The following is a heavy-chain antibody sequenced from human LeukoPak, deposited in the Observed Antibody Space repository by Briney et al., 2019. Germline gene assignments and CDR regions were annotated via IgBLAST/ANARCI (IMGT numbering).Heavy chain of an antibody. CDR1: GYNFTNNG. CDR2: ISPDNANT. CDR3: ARGLSSGWYSLSTLDY. D-gene: IGHD6-19*01. V-gene: IGHV1-18*01. Sequence: ASVKASCKTSGYNFTNNGINWVRQAPGQGLEWMGWISPDNANTKYAQKFQGRVSMTTDTSTSTAYMELKSLRSDDTAVYYCARGLSSGWYSLSTLDYWGQGTPVSVS. J-gene: IGHJ4*02.